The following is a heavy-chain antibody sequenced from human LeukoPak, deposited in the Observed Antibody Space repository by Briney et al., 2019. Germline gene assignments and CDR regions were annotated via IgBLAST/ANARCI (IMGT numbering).Heavy chain of an antibody. CDR3: ARYLYYYLDV. J-gene: IGHJ6*03. CDR2: IYTSGST. Sequence: GSXXXYYWSWIRQPAGKGLEWIGRIYTSGSTNYSPSLKSRVTVSMDKSKNQFSLKVNSVTAADTAIYYCARYLYYYLDVWGTGTTVTVSS. V-gene: IGHV4-4*07. CDR1: GSXXXYY.